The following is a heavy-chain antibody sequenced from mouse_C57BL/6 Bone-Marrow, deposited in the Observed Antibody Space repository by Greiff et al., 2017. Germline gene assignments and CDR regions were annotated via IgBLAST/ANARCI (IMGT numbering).Heavy chain of an antibody. CDR3: ARLLYYDYDGGFAY. V-gene: IGHV5-12*01. Sequence: EVMLVESGGGLVQPGGSLKLSCAASGFTFSDYYMYWVRQTPEKRLEWVAYISNGGGSTYYPDTVKGRFTISRDNAKNTLYLQMSRLKSEDTAMYYCARLLYYDYDGGFAYWGQGTLVTVSA. J-gene: IGHJ3*01. CDR1: GFTFSDYY. CDR2: ISNGGGST. D-gene: IGHD2-4*01.